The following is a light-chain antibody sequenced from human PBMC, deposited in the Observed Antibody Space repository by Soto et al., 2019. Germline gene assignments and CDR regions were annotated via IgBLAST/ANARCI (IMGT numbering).Light chain of an antibody. CDR3: CSYAGSYTVF. Sequence: QSALTQPRSVSGSPGQSVTISCTGTSSDVGGYNFVSWHQQRPGKAPQLIISDVDKRPSGVPDRFSGSKSGNTASLTISGLQAEDEADYYCCSYAGSYTVFFGGGTKVTVL. V-gene: IGLV2-11*01. CDR1: SSDVGGYNF. CDR2: DVD. J-gene: IGLJ2*01.